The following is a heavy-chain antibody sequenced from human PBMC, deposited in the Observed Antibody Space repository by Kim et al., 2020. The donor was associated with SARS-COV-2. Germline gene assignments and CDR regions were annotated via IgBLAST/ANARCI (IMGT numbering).Heavy chain of an antibody. CDR2: ISWNSGSI. D-gene: IGHD6-19*01. CDR1: GFTFDDYA. CDR3: AKDIGYSSGSIDY. V-gene: IGHV3-9*01. Sequence: GGSLRLSCAASGFTFDDYAMHWVRQAPGEGLEWVSGISWNSGSIGYANSVKGRFTISRDNVKNSLYLQMNSLRAEDTALYYCAKDIGYSSGSIDYWGQGTLVTVSS. J-gene: IGHJ4*02.